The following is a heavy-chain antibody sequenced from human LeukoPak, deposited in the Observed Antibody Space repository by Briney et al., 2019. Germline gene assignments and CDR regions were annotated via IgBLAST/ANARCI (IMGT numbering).Heavy chain of an antibody. CDR2: IYYSGIT. V-gene: IGHV4-39*01. CDR1: GGSISSSSYY. D-gene: IGHD3-22*01. CDR3: ARTFHYDSSGYVTATYFDY. Sequence: SETLSLTCTVSGGSISSSSYYWAWIRQPPGKGLEWIGTIYYSGITSYTPSLKSRVTISVDTSKNQFSLKLTSVTAADTAVYYCARTFHYDSSGYVTATYFDYWGHGTLVTVSS. J-gene: IGHJ4*01.